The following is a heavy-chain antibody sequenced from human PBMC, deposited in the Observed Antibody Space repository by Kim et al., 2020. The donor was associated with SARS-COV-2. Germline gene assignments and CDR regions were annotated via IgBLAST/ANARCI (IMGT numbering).Heavy chain of an antibody. CDR2: IYPGDSDT. V-gene: IGHV5-51*01. D-gene: IGHD5-12*01. CDR1: GYSFTSYW. Sequence: GESLKISCKGSGYSFTSYWIGWVRQMPGKGLEWMGIIYPGDSDTRYSPSFQGQVTISADKSISTAYLQWSSLEASDTAMYYCARRRRGYSGYERNWFDPWGQGTLVTVSS. CDR3: ARRRRGYSGYERNWFDP. J-gene: IGHJ5*02.